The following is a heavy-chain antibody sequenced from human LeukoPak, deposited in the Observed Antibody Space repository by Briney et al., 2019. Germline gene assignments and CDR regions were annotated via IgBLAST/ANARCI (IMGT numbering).Heavy chain of an antibody. Sequence: SSETLSLTCAVSGYSISSGYYWGWIRQPPGKGLEWIGIIYHSGGTYYNPSLKSRVTISVDTSKNQFSLKLSSVTAADTAVYYCASALNYYYGMDVWGKGTTVTVSS. CDR2: IYHSGGT. V-gene: IGHV4-38-2*01. CDR1: GYSISSGYY. J-gene: IGHJ6*04. CDR3: ASALNYYYGMDV.